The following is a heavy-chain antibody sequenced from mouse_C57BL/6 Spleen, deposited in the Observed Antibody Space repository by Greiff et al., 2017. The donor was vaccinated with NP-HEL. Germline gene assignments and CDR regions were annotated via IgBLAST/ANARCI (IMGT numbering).Heavy chain of an antibody. V-gene: IGHV1-55*01. CDR1: GYTFTSYW. CDR3: AREYYGLFDY. D-gene: IGHD1-2*01. Sequence: QVQLQQPGAELVKPGASVKMSCKASGYTFTSYWITWVKQRPGQGLEWIGDIYPGSGSTNYNEKFKSKATRTVDTSSSTADMQLSILTSEDSAVYYCAREYYGLFDYWGQGTTLTVSS. J-gene: IGHJ2*01. CDR2: IYPGSGST.